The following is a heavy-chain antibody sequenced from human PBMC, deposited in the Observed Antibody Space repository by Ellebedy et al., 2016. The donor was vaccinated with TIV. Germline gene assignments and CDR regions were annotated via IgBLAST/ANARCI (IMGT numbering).Heavy chain of an antibody. D-gene: IGHD1-1*01. CDR2: ISGSGGMM. CDR3: ATGEQKRQPDY. Sequence: GESLKISCVASGFIFSSYYMTWVRQAPGKGLEWISYISGSGGMMDHADSVRGRFTISRDNAMNSLFLQMKSLRAEDTAVYYGATGEQKRQPDYWGQGTLVTVSS. V-gene: IGHV3-48*03. CDR1: GFIFSSYY. J-gene: IGHJ4*02.